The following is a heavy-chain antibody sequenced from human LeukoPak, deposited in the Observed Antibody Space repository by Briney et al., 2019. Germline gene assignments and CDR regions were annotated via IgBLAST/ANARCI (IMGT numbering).Heavy chain of an antibody. Sequence: PSETLSLTCAVYGGSFSGYYWSWIRQPPGKGLEWIGSIYYSGSTYHNPSLKSRVTISVDTSKNQFSLKLSSVTAADTAVYYCARHIVVVPAAPFDYWGQGTLVTVSS. CDR2: IYYSGST. J-gene: IGHJ4*02. CDR1: GGSFSGYY. CDR3: ARHIVVVPAAPFDY. D-gene: IGHD2-2*01. V-gene: IGHV4-34*01.